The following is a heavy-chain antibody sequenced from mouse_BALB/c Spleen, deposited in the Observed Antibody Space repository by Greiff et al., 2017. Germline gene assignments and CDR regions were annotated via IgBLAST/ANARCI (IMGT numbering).Heavy chain of an antibody. D-gene: IGHD3-1*01. CDR3: ARHEAARAAWFAY. V-gene: IGHV5-12-2*01. Sequence: EVKLLESGGGLVKPGGSLKLSCAASGFTFSSYTMSWVRQTPEKRLEWVAYISNGGGSTYYPDTVKGRFTISRDNAKNTLYLQMSSLKSEDTAMYYCARHEAARAAWFAYWGQGTLVTVSA. CDR2: ISNGGGST. J-gene: IGHJ3*01. CDR1: GFTFSSYT.